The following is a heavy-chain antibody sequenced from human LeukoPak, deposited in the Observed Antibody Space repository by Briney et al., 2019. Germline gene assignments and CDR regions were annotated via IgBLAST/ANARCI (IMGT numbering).Heavy chain of an antibody. Sequence: SETLSLTCAVYGGSFSGYYWSWIRQPAGKGLEWIGRIYSSGITNYNPSLKGRVTMSLDTSENQFSLRLSSVTAADTAVYYCVRWGPHYYYQMDVWGKGTTVTVSS. CDR3: VRWGPHYYYQMDV. D-gene: IGHD1-14*01. J-gene: IGHJ6*03. CDR2: IYSSGIT. V-gene: IGHV4-59*10. CDR1: GGSFSGYY.